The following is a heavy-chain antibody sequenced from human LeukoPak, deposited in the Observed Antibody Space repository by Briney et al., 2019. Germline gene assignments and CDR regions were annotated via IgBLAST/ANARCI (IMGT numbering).Heavy chain of an antibody. Sequence: GGSLRLSCAASGFTFSSYAMSWVRQAPGKGLEWVSAISGSGGSTYYADSVKGRFTISRDNSKNTLYLQMNSLRAEDTAVYYCARQLDRSGYYYPGYWGQGTLVTVSS. D-gene: IGHD3-22*01. CDR3: ARQLDRSGYYYPGY. J-gene: IGHJ4*02. CDR1: GFTFSSYA. V-gene: IGHV3-23*01. CDR2: ISGSGGST.